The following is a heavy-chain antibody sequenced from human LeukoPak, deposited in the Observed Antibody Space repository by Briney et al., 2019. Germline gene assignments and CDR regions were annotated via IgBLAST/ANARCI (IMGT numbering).Heavy chain of an antibody. CDR1: GGSFSGYY. CDR3: ARGQPGPYCSSTSCSNPYYYYYGMDV. J-gene: IGHJ6*02. D-gene: IGHD2-2*01. CDR2: INHSGST. Sequence: SETLSLTCAVYGGSFSGYYWSWIRQPPGKGLEWIGEINHSGSTNYNPSLKSRVTISVDTSKNQFSLKLSSVTAADTAVYYCARGQPGPYCSSTSCSNPYYYYYGMDVWGQGTTVTVSS. V-gene: IGHV4-34*01.